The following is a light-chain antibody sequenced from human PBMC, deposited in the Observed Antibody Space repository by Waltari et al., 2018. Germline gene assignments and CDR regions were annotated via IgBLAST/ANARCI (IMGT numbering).Light chain of an antibody. CDR3: QAWDSSTFVV. CDR1: KLGDKY. CDR2: QDR. V-gene: IGLV3-1*01. Sequence: SYELTQPPSVSVSPGQTASITCSGDKLGDKYACWYQQKPGQSPVLVIYQDRKRPSGIPERVSGSNAGNTATLTISGTQAMDEADYYCQAWDSSTFVVFGGGTKLTVL. J-gene: IGLJ2*01.